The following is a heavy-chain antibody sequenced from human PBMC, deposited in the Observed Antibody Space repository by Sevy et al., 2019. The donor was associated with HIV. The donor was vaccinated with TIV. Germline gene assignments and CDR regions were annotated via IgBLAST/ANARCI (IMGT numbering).Heavy chain of an antibody. CDR2: IYPSGGGT. CDR3: ARVLTGYESSGYYYY. D-gene: IGHD3-22*01. Sequence: ASVKVSCKTSGYTFTDYYIHWVRQAPGQGLEWMGVIYPSGGGTTYAQRFQGRVTMTRDTSSSTVDMELTSLRSEDTAMYYCARVLTGYESSGYYYYWGQGTLVTVSS. CDR1: GYTFTDYY. J-gene: IGHJ4*02. V-gene: IGHV1-46*01.